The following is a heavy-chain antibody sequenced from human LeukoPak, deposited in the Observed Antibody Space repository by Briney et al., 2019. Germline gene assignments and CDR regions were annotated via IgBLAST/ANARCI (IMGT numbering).Heavy chain of an antibody. CDR3: ALFGGGAFDI. D-gene: IGHD3-10*01. V-gene: IGHV4-34*01. J-gene: IGHJ3*02. CDR1: GGSFSGYY. Sequence: PSETLSLTCAVYGGSFSGYYWSWIRQPPGKGLEWIGEINHSGSTSYNTSLKSRVTISRDTSKNQFSLKLTSVTASDTSVYYCALFGGGAFDIWGQGTMVTVSS. CDR2: INHSGST.